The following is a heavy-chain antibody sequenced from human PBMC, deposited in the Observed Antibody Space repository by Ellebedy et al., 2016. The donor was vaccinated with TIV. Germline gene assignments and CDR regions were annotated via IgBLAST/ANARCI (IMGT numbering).Heavy chain of an antibody. V-gene: IGHV5-51*01. CDR1: GYNFLGYW. D-gene: IGHD2-15*01. CDR3: ARRKFEKLDAYDV. J-gene: IGHJ3*01. Sequence: GESLKISXQASGYNFLGYWVAWVRQMPGKGLEWMGMVYPGDSDIRYSSSFRGQVNISADKSISTAYLQWNTLKASDTGIYYCARRKFEKLDAYDVWGQGTMVTVSS. CDR2: VYPGDSDI.